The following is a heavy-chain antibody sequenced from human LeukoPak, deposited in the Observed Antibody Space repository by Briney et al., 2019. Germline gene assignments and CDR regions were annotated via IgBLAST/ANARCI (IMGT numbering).Heavy chain of an antibody. Sequence: GASVKVSCKVSGYTLTELSMHWVRQAPGKGLEWMGGFDPKDGETIYAQKFQGRVTMTEDTSTDTAYMELSSLRSEDTAVYYCATAANNIVATTAYYYYYMDVWGKGTTVTVSS. D-gene: IGHD5-12*01. V-gene: IGHV1-24*01. J-gene: IGHJ6*03. CDR1: GYTLTELS. CDR2: FDPKDGET. CDR3: ATAANNIVATTAYYYYYMDV.